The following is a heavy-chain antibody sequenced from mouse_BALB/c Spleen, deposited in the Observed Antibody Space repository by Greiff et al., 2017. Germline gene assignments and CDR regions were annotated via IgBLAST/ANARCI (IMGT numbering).Heavy chain of an antibody. J-gene: IGHJ3*01. Sequence: DVMLVESGGGLVKPGGSLKLSCAASGFTFSSYAMSWVRQTPEKRLEWVASISSGGSTYYPDSVKGRFTISRDNARNILYLQMSSLRSEDTAMYYCARERGTTGFAYWGQGTLVTVSA. CDR2: ISSGGST. V-gene: IGHV5-6-5*01. D-gene: IGHD1-1*01. CDR1: GFTFSSYA. CDR3: ARERGTTGFAY.